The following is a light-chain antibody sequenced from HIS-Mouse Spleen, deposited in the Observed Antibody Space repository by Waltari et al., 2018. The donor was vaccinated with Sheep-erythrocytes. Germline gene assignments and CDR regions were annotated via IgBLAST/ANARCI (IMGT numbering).Light chain of an antibody. J-gene: IGLJ3*02. CDR1: SSDVGGYNY. Sequence: QSALTQPPSASGSPGQSVTISCTGTSSDVGGYNYVSWYQQHPGKAPKLMMYEFSKRSSGVPDRFAGAKSGNTASLPVSGLQAEDEADYYCSSYAGSNNWVFGGGTKLTVL. CDR2: EFS. V-gene: IGLV2-8*01. CDR3: SSYAGSNNWV.